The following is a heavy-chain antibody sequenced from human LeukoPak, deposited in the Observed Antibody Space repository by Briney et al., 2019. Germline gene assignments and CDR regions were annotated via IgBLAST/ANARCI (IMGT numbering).Heavy chain of an antibody. J-gene: IGHJ4*02. CDR1: GGSLSGYY. V-gene: IGHV4-34*01. CDR3: ARDHDYADY. CDR2: INHSGST. Sequence: SETLSLTCAVYGGSLSGYYWSWIRQPPGKGLEWIGEINHSGSTNYNPSLKSRVTISVDTSKNQFSLKLSSVTAADTAVYYCARDHDYADYWGQGTLVTVSS.